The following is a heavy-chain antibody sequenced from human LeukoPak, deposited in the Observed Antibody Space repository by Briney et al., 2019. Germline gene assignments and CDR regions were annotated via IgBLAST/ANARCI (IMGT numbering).Heavy chain of an antibody. J-gene: IGHJ4*02. CDR2: ICSSGAAT. Sequence: PGGSLRLSCAVSGFPFSIYEMNWVRQAQGQGLGWVSNICSSGAATYYADSVRGRFTISRDNAKNSLYLQMNSLRAEDTAVYYCALLAVASDFDYWGQGALVTVSS. V-gene: IGHV3-48*03. D-gene: IGHD6-19*01. CDR3: ALLAVASDFDY. CDR1: GFPFSIYE.